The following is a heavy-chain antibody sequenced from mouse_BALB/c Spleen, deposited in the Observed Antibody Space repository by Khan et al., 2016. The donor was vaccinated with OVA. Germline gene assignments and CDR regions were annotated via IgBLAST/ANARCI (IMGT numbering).Heavy chain of an antibody. CDR2: ISSGGSIT. J-gene: IGHJ2*01. Sequence: EVELVESGGGLVKPGGSLKLSCAASGFTFSSYAMSWIRQPPEKRLEWVATISSGGSITYYPDSVKGRFTISRDNAKHTLYLQMRSLRSEDTAMYYCTRVAWGYFDYWGQGTTLTVSS. V-gene: IGHV5-9-3*01. CDR3: TRVAWGYFDY. CDR1: GFTFSSYA.